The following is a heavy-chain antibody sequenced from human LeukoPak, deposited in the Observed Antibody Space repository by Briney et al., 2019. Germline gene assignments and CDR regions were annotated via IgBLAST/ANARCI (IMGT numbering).Heavy chain of an antibody. J-gene: IGHJ4*02. D-gene: IGHD3-10*01. CDR3: ARDLSPVVRASPMGY. Sequence: GRSLRLSCAASGFTFSRYGMHWVRQAPGKGLEWVAVISYDGSNKYYADSVKGRFTISSDTSKNTLYLQMNSLRAEDTAVYYCARDLSPVVRASPMGYWGQGTLVTVSS. CDR1: GFTFSRYG. V-gene: IGHV3-30*03. CDR2: ISYDGSNK.